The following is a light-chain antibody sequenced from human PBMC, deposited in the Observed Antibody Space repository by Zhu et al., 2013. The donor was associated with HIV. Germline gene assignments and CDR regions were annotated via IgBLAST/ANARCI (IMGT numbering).Light chain of an antibody. CDR3: AAWDTSLGAVV. CDR2: SDS. J-gene: IGLJ2*01. Sequence: QSVLTQPPSASGTPGQRVTISCSGRSSNIGGNPVHWYRHLPGAAPKLLIHSDSERPSGVPDRFTGSRTGTSASLAISGLQSEDEADFYCAAWDTSLGAVVFGGGTRLTVL. CDR1: SSNIGGNP. V-gene: IGLV1-44*01.